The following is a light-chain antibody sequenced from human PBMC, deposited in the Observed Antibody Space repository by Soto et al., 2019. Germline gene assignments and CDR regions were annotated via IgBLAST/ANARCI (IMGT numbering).Light chain of an antibody. V-gene: IGKV1D-12*01. CDR1: QGISTS. J-gene: IGKJ4*01. CDR3: QQANSFPLT. CDR2: AAS. Sequence: DIQMTQSPSSVSASVGDRVTITCRASQGISTSLAWYQQKPGQAPRLLINAASSLQSGVPSRFSGSGSGTDFTLTISSLQPEDFATYYCQQANSFPLTFGGGTKVEIK.